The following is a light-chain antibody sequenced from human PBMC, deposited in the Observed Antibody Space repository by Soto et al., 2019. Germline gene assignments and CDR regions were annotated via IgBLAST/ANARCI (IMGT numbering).Light chain of an antibody. CDR3: CSYAGTVAYV. V-gene: IGLV2-23*02. CDR1: SSDVGSYNL. CDR2: EVN. Sequence: SVLTPPASVSGAPGQSITISSTGTSSDVGSYNLVSWYQQLPGKAPKVIICEVNKRPSGVSYRFSGSKSGNTASLTISGLQTEDEADYYCCSYAGTVAYVFGTGTKVTVL. J-gene: IGLJ1*01.